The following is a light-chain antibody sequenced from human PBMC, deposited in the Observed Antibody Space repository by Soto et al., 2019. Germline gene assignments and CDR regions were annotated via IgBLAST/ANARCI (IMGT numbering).Light chain of an antibody. V-gene: IGKV3-15*01. CDR3: QQYNEWPLT. CDR2: NSF. CDR1: GSVSSN. J-gene: IGKJ4*01. Sequence: EIVMTQSPATLSVSQGERASLSCRASGSVSSNLAWYQQKPGQAPRLLIYNSFTRATGIPARVSGSGSWTEFTLTISSLQFEDFAVYYCQQYNEWPLTFGGGTNVEIK.